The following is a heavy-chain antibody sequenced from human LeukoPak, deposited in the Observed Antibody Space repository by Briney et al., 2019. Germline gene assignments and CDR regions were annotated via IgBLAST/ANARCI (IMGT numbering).Heavy chain of an antibody. CDR1: EGTFRSYA. J-gene: IGHJ3*02. D-gene: IGHD3-10*01. Sequence: SVKVSCKASEGTFRSYAISWVRQAPGQGLEWMGRIIPILGIANYAQKFQGRVTITADKSTSTAYMELSSLRSEDTAVYYCASCRRFGIGDAFDIWGQGTMVTVSS. V-gene: IGHV1-69*04. CDR2: IIPILGIA. CDR3: ASCRRFGIGDAFDI.